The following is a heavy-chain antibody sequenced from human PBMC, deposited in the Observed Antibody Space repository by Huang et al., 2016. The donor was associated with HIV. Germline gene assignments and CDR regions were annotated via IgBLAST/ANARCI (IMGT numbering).Heavy chain of an antibody. CDR3: GRDVPVAAAPLLDY. Sequence: QVQLMQSGAEVKKPGASVKVSCKSSGYIFSNYGISWVRQAPGQGLEWMAWISAYNGNTHYAQRLQDRVTLTTDTSTGTAYMELRSRTSDDTAIYYCGRDVPVAAAPLLDYWGQGTLVTVSS. CDR1: GYIFSNYG. V-gene: IGHV1-18*01. D-gene: IGHD6-13*01. CDR2: ISAYNGNT. J-gene: IGHJ4*02.